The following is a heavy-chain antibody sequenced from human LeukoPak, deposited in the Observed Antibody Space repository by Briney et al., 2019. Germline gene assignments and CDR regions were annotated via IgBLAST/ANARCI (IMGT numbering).Heavy chain of an antibody. CDR3: AKGTLGHCNGASCYPLDY. CDR1: GFSFSNYA. J-gene: IGHJ4*02. D-gene: IGHD2-15*01. CDR2: ITGGGADT. V-gene: IGHV3-23*01. Sequence: GGSLRLSCAASGFSFSNYAMAWVRQAPGKEPEWVSVITGGGADTYQIDSVKGRFTISRDNSKNTLYLQMNSLRAEDTAVYFCAKGTLGHCNGASCYPLDYWGQGTLVTVSS.